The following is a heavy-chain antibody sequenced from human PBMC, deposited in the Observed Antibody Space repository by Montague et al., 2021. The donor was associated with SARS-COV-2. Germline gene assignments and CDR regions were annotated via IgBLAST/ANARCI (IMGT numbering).Heavy chain of an antibody. CDR3: ARWPGYSEMHNWFDP. D-gene: IGHD2-2*03. Sequence: NTYYNPSLRSRVTISVDTSKNQFSLRLSSVTAADTAVYYCARWPGYSEMHNWFDPWGQGTMVNVSS. CDR2: NT. J-gene: IGHJ5*01. V-gene: IGHV4-39*07.